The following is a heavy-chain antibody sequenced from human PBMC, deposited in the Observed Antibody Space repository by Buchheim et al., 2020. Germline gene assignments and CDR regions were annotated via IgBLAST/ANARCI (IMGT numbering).Heavy chain of an antibody. D-gene: IGHD2-2*01. Sequence: QVQLVESGGGVVQPGRSLRLSCAASGFTFSSYGMHWVRQAPGKGLEWVAVISYDGSNKYYADSVKGRFTISRDNSKNTLYLQMNSLRAEDTAVYYCAKGRYCSSTSCFIYYYYYGMDVWGQGTT. CDR1: GFTFSSYG. CDR3: AKGRYCSSTSCFIYYYYYGMDV. J-gene: IGHJ6*02. V-gene: IGHV3-30*18. CDR2: ISYDGSNK.